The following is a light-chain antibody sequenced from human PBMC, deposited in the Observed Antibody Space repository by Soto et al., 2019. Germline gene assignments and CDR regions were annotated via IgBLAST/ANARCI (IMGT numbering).Light chain of an antibody. CDR1: QSVLYSSNNKNY. CDR3: QQYYSTPPFT. CDR2: WAS. J-gene: IGKJ2*01. V-gene: IGKV4-1*01. Sequence: DIVMTQSPDSLAVFLGEMATINCKSSQSVLYSSNNKNYLAWYQHKAGQPPKLLIYWASTRESGVPGRFSGSGRVTGFTLAITTPLAEDVARCDCQQYYSTPPFTFGQGTEVEIE.